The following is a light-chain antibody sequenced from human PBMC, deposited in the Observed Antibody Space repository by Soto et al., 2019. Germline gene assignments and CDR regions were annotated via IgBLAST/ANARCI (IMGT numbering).Light chain of an antibody. J-gene: IGLJ2*01. CDR1: TSDVGGYDF. CDR3: SSFTSRGTMV. V-gene: IGLV2-14*01. CDR2: EVS. Sequence: QSALTQPASVSGSPGQSITISCTGTTSDVGGYDFVSWYQHHPGKAPKLMIYEVSSRPTGVSTRFSGSKSGNTASLTISGLQAEDEANYYCSSFTSRGTMVFGGGTKVTVL.